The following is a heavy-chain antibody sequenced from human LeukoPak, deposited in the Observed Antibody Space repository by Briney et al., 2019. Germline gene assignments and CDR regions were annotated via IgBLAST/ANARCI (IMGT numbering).Heavy chain of an antibody. CDR1: GLTFSNNW. J-gene: IGHJ4*02. V-gene: IGHV3-7*04. Sequence: GGSLRLSCAASGLTFSNNWTNWVRQAPGKGLEWVANIKQDGSKKCYVDSVKGRFTISRDNAKNSLYLQMNSLRVEDTAVYYCARGFNPDYWGQGTLDTVSS. CDR2: IKQDGSKK. CDR3: ARGFNPDY.